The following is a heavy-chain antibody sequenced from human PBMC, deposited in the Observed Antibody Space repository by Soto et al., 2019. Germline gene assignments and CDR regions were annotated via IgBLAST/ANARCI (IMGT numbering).Heavy chain of an antibody. CDR1: GGSFSGYY. CDR3: ARGRILDIVVVPAAMPLLHFDY. D-gene: IGHD2-2*01. V-gene: IGHV4-34*01. J-gene: IGHJ4*02. Sequence: SEILSLTCAVYGGSFSGYYWSWIRQPPGKGLEWIGEINHSGSTNYNPSLKSRVTISVDTSKNQFSLKLSSVTAADTAVYYCARGRILDIVVVPAAMPLLHFDYWGQGTLVTVSS. CDR2: INHSGST.